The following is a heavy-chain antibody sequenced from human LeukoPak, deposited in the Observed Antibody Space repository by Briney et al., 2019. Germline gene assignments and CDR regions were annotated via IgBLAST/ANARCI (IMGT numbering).Heavy chain of an antibody. CDR2: IYYSGST. CDR3: AGDYGDYFRFDP. D-gene: IGHD4-17*01. Sequence: SETLSLTCTVSGGSISSGGYYWSWIRQHPGKGLEWIGYIYYSGSTYYNPSLKSRVTISVDTSKNQFSLKLSSVTAADTAVYYCAGDYGDYFRFDPWGQGTLVTVSS. J-gene: IGHJ5*02. CDR1: GGSISSGGYY. V-gene: IGHV4-31*03.